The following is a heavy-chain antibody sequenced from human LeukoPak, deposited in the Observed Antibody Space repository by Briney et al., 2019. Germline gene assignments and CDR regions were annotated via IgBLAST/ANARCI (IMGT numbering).Heavy chain of an antibody. J-gene: IGHJ3*02. CDR3: ARSGAATLADGAFDI. V-gene: IGHV4-4*02. CDR1: GGSGGSISSSNY. Sequence: SGTLSLTCAVSGGSGGSISSSNYWSWVRQPPGKGLEWIGEIYHSGSTNYNPSLKSRVTISVDKSKNQFSLKLNSVTAADTAVYYCARSGAATLADGAFDIWGQGTMVTVSS. CDR2: IYHSGST. D-gene: IGHD2-15*01.